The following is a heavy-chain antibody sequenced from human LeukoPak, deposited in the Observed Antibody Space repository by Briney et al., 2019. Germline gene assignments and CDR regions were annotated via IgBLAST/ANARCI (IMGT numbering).Heavy chain of an antibody. CDR1: GFTFSSYW. Sequence: GGSLRLSCAASGFTFSSYWMHWVRQGPGKGLVWVSRIYSDGSRTTYADSVKGRFTISGDNAKNTLYLQMNRPRAEDTAVYYCARSGRGGAFDIWGQGTMVTVSS. V-gene: IGHV3-74*01. D-gene: IGHD1-26*01. J-gene: IGHJ3*02. CDR2: IYSDGSRT. CDR3: ARSGRGGAFDI.